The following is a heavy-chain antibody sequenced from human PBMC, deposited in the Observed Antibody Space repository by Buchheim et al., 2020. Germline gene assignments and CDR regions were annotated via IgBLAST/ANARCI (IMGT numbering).Heavy chain of an antibody. CDR3: VKNSGWFNT. Sequence: EFQLLDSGGDLVQPGRSLRLSCVASGFPFGNTDMSWVRQAPGKGLEWVSTISGQSDTTDYADSVRGRFTISRDNSKNTVPLQLNSLRVEDTAVYYCVKNSGWFNTWGPGTL. CDR1: GFPFGNTD. J-gene: IGHJ5*02. CDR2: ISGQSDTT. D-gene: IGHD1-26*01. V-gene: IGHV3-23*01.